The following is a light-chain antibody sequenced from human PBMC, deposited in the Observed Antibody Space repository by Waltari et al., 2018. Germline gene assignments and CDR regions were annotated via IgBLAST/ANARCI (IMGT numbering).Light chain of an antibody. CDR2: DAS. CDR3: QKYGTLPAT. Sequence: DIVLTQSPGTLSVSPGARATLSCRASQSVRRTLAWYQHKPGQAPRLLIYDASTRATGVPDRFSGSGFGTDFSLTISRLEPEDFAVYYCQKYGTLPATFGQGTKVEIK. CDR1: QSVRRT. V-gene: IGKV3-20*01. J-gene: IGKJ1*01.